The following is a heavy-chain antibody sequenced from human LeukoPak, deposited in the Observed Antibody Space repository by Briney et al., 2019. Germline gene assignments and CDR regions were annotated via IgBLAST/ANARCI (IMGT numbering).Heavy chain of an antibody. Sequence: GGSLRLSCAASGFTFSSYWMSWVCQAPGKGLEWVANIKQDGSEKYYVDSVKGRFTISRDNAKKSLYLQMNSLRAEDTAMYYCARDEYLWSGYYPNQAFDYWGQGTLVTVSS. D-gene: IGHD3-3*01. V-gene: IGHV3-7*01. CDR3: ARDEYLWSGYYPNQAFDY. J-gene: IGHJ4*02. CDR2: IKQDGSEK. CDR1: GFTFSSYW.